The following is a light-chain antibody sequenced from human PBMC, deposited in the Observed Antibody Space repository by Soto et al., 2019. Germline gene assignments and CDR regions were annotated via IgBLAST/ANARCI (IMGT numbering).Light chain of an antibody. Sequence: EIVVTQSPATLSVSPGERATLSCRASQSVGNNFAWYQQKPGQAPRLLIFATSTRATGVPARFSGSGSGTEFTLTISSLQSEEFAVYYCQQYSAWPLTFGGGTKVEIE. J-gene: IGKJ4*01. CDR2: ATS. V-gene: IGKV3-15*01. CDR1: QSVGNN. CDR3: QQYSAWPLT.